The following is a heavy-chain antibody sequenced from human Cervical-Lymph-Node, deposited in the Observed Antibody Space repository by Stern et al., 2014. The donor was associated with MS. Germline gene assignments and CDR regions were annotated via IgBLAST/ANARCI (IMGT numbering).Heavy chain of an antibody. CDR3: ARHFDWLLGAEDYGMDV. CDR1: GGTFRNFG. V-gene: IGHV1-69*01. CDR2: IIPRFGVT. Sequence: QMQLVQYGAEVKQPGSSVNVSCKASGGTFRNFGFSWVRQAPGQGLEWMGGIIPRFGVTNYEEKNQGRVTITADESTNTVYMELSSLRSEDTAVYYCARHFDWLLGAEDYGMDVWGQGTTVTVSS. D-gene: IGHD3-9*01. J-gene: IGHJ6*02.